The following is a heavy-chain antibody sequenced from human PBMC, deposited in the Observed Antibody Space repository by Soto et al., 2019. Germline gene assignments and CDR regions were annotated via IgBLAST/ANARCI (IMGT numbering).Heavy chain of an antibody. CDR2: ISGSGGST. V-gene: IGHV3-23*01. CDR3: AKDLPYSGSYYDTTNYFDY. J-gene: IGHJ4*02. Sequence: PGGSLRLSCAASGFTFSSYAMSWVRQAPGKGLEWVSAISGSGGSTYYADSVKGRFTISRDNSKNTLYLQMNSLRAEDTAVYYCAKDLPYSGSYYDTTNYFDYWGQGTLVTVSS. CDR1: GFTFSSYA. D-gene: IGHD1-26*01.